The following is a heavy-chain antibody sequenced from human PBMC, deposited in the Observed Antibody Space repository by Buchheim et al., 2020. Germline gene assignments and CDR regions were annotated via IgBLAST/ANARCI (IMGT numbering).Heavy chain of an antibody. Sequence: EVQLVESGGGLVQPGGSLRLSCAASGFTFSSYWMHWVRQAPGKGLVWVSRINSDGSSTSYADSVKGRFTISRDNAKNTPYLEMNSLRVEDTAVYYCARVGGGIRVVMSRYGMDVWGPGTT. CDR3: ARVGGGIRVVMSRYGMDV. CDR2: INSDGSST. J-gene: IGHJ6*02. V-gene: IGHV3-74*01. D-gene: IGHD3-3*01. CDR1: GFTFSSYW.